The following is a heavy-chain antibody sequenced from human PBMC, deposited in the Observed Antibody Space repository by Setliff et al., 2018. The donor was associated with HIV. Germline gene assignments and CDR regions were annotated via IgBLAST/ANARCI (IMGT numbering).Heavy chain of an antibody. CDR1: GFTFSSYW. CDR3: TRIPNCGGGSCYRGLHS. Sequence: GGSLRLSCAASGFTFSSYWMHWVRQAPGKGLVWVSRINSDGSYTSYAESVEGRFTIARDNAKNTLFLQMNSLRAEDTAVYYCTRIPNCGGGSCYRGLHSWGQGTLVTVSS. J-gene: IGHJ4*02. V-gene: IGHV3-74*01. CDR2: INSDGSYT. D-gene: IGHD2-15*01.